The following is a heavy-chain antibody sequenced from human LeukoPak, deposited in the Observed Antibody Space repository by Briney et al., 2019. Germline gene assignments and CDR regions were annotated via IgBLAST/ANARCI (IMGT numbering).Heavy chain of an antibody. Sequence: SGGPLRLSCAVSGLTFNNYAMSWVRQAPGKGLEWVSGISGRGASKYYADSVKGRFTISRDNSKNTLYLQMNSLRAEDTAVYYCAKGVVVAPDVTPFDYWGQGTLVTVSS. D-gene: IGHD2-2*01. CDR3: AKGVVVAPDVTPFDY. CDR1: GLTFNNYA. J-gene: IGHJ4*02. V-gene: IGHV3-23*01. CDR2: ISGRGASK.